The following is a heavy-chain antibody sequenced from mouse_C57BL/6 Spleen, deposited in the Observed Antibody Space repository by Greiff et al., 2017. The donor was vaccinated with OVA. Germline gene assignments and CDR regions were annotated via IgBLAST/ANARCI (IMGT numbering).Heavy chain of an antibody. CDR1: GYSITSGYY. CDR2: ISYDGSN. D-gene: IGHD4-1*01. Sequence: EVKLMESGPGLVKPSQSLSLTCSVTGYSITSGYYWNWIRQFPGNKLEWMGYISYDGSNNYNPSLKNRISITRDTSKNQFFLKLNSVTTEDTATYYCARALGRSNPFAYWGQGTLVTVSA. V-gene: IGHV3-6*01. J-gene: IGHJ3*01. CDR3: ARALGRSNPFAY.